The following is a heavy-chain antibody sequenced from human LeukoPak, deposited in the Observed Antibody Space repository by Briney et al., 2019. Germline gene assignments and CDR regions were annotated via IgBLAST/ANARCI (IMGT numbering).Heavy chain of an antibody. CDR2: IYSGGST. V-gene: IGHV3-53*01. D-gene: IGHD6-6*01. CDR3: ANWIGSSSRDY. J-gene: IGHJ4*02. Sequence: GGSLRLSCAASGFTVSSNYMNWVRQAPGKGLEWVSVIYSGGSTYYADSVRGRFTISRDNSNNALYLQMDSLRAEDTAVYYCANWIGSSSRDYWGQGTLVTVSS. CDR1: GFTVSSNY.